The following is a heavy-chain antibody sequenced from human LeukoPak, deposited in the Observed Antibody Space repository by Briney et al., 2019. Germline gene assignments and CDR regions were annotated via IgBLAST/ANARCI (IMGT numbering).Heavy chain of an antibody. CDR1: GFTFSNYW. CDR2: INSDGSST. D-gene: IGHD6-13*01. CDR3: ARIASHSSTWYDGGS. V-gene: IGHV3-74*01. Sequence: GGSLRLSCAASGFTFSNYWMHWVRQAPGKGLVWVSRINSDGSSTSYADSVKGRFTISRDNAKNTLYLQMNSLRAEDTGVYYCARIASHSSTWYDGGSWGQGTLVSVSS. J-gene: IGHJ5*02.